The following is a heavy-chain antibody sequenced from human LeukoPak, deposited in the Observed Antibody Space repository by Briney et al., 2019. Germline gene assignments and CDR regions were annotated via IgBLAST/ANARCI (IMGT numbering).Heavy chain of an antibody. Sequence: NPSETLSLTCTVSGGSISSSSYYWGWIRQPPGKGLEWIGSIYYSGCTYYNPSLKSRVTISVDTSKNQFSLKLSSVTAADTAVYYCARDGFISRHRYCSGGSCPYYFDYWGQGTLVTVSS. CDR2: IYYSGCT. D-gene: IGHD2-15*01. V-gene: IGHV4-39*07. CDR1: GGSISSSSYY. CDR3: ARDGFISRHRYCSGGSCPYYFDY. J-gene: IGHJ4*02.